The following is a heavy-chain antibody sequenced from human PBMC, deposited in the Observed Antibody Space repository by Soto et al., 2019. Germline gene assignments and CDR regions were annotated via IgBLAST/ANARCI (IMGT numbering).Heavy chain of an antibody. CDR3: AKQKDVLTAVYYYYGMVV. CDR1: GFTFSSYG. V-gene: IGHV3-30*18. CDR2: ISYDGSNK. Sequence: GGSLRLSCAASGFTFSSYGMHWVRQAPGKGLEWVAVISYDGSNKYYADSVKGRFTISRDNSKNTLYLQMNSLRAEDTAVYYCAKQKDVLTAVYYYYGMVVWGQAPPVSVS. D-gene: IGHD2-21*02. J-gene: IGHJ6*02.